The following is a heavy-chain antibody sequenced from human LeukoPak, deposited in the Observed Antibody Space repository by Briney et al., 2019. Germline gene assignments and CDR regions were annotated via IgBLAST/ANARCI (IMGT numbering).Heavy chain of an antibody. CDR2: ISSSGSTI. CDR3: ARVVLRYDFWSGYYPPYFDY. Sequence: GGSLRLSCAASGFTFSSYWMSWIRQAPGKGLEWVSYISSSGSTIYYADSVKGRFTISRDNAKNSLYLQMNSLRAEDTAVYYCARVVLRYDFWSGYYPPYFDYWGQGTLVTVSS. CDR1: GFTFSSYW. J-gene: IGHJ4*02. V-gene: IGHV3-11*04. D-gene: IGHD3-3*01.